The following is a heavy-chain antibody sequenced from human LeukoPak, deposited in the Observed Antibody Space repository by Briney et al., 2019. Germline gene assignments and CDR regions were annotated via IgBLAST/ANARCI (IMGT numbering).Heavy chain of an antibody. D-gene: IGHD6-6*01. Sequence: GSLRLSCAASGFTFSSYSMNWVRQAPGKGLEWIGEINHSGSTNYNPSLKSRVTISVDTSKNQFSLKLSSVTAADTAVYYCARVRRGGSSPNWGQGTLVTVSS. V-gene: IGHV4-34*01. CDR3: ARVRRGGSSPN. J-gene: IGHJ4*02. CDR2: INHSGST. CDR1: GFTFSSYS.